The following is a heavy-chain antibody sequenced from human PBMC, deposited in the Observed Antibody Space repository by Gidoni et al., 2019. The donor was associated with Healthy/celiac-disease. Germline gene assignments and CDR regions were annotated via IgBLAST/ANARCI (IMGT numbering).Heavy chain of an antibody. CDR1: GGTFSSYA. J-gene: IGHJ2*01. Sequence: QVQLVQSGAEVKKPGSSVKVSCKASGGTFSSYAISWVRQAPGQGLEWMGGIIPIFGTANYAQKFQGRVTITADESTSTAYMELSSLRSEDTAVYYCTNNSGYDYGVPGGWYFDLWGRGTLVTVSS. D-gene: IGHD5-12*01. CDR3: TNNSGYDYGVPGGWYFDL. V-gene: IGHV1-69*01. CDR2: IIPIFGTA.